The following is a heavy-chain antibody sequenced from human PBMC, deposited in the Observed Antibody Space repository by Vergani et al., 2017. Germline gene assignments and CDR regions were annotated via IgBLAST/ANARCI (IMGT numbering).Heavy chain of an antibody. CDR1: GFSLSTKGMC. V-gene: IGHV2-70*15. CDR2: VDWDDDT. D-gene: IGHD3-10*01. CDR3: ARMTSHFLSTNCYYAVFHV. Sequence: QVTLRESGPALVKPTETLTLTCSFSGFSLSTKGMCLNWLRQPPGKALEWLARVDWDDDTYYSTSLKTRLTISKDPSRNQVVLTMTNIDPVDTATYYCARMTSHFLSTNCYYAVFHVWGQGTTVTVSS. J-gene: IGHJ6*02.